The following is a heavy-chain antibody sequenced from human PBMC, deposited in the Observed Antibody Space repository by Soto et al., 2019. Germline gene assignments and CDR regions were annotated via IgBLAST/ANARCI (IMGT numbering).Heavy chain of an antibody. D-gene: IGHD2-15*01. J-gene: IGHJ4*02. CDR2: INHTGGT. V-gene: IGHV4-34*01. Sequence: KSSETLSLTCAVYGGSVNGYYWNWIRQPPGKGLEWIGEINHTGGTHYNPSLKSRVTISVDTSKNQFSLKLSSVTAADTAVYYCALSLRGGSARYWGQGTLVTVSS. CDR3: ALSLRGGSARY. CDR1: GGSVNGYY.